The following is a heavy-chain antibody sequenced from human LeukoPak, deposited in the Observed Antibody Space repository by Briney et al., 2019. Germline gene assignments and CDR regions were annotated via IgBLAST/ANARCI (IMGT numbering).Heavy chain of an antibody. CDR2: IYYSRST. CDR3: ARRKGFGEGYFDS. J-gene: IGHJ4*02. V-gene: IGHV4-38-2*02. CDR1: GYSISSGYY. D-gene: IGHD3-10*01. Sequence: SETLSLTCTVSGYSISSGYYWAWIRQPPGKGLESIGSIYYSRSTYYSPSLKSRVTISVDTSKNQFSLKPTSVTAADTAVYYCARRKGFGEGYFDSWGQGTLVTVSS.